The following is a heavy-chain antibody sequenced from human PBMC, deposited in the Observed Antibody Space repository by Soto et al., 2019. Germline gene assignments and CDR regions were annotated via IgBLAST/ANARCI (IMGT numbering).Heavy chain of an antibody. CDR1: GLTFSSYA. V-gene: IGHV3-23*01. Sequence: EVQLLESGGGLVQPGGSLRLSCATSGLTFSSYAMSWVRQAAEKGLEWVSGISGSGATTYYTDSVRGRFTISSDNSKNPLYLQINSLRADDTAIYYCAKTQGGVLSFVASGWFGPWGQGTLVTVSS. CDR2: ISGSGATT. CDR3: AKTQGGVLSFVASGWFGP. D-gene: IGHD3-16*01. J-gene: IGHJ5*02.